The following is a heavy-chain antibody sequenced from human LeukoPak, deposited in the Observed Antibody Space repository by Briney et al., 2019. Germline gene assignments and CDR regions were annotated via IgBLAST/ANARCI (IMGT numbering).Heavy chain of an antibody. Sequence: PGGSLRLSCAASGFTFSSYGMHWVRQAPGKGLEWVAVISYDGSNKYYADSVKGRFTISRDNSKNTLYLQMNSLRAEDTAVCYCAKEKNIAVADLFDPWGQGTLVTVSS. V-gene: IGHV3-30*18. D-gene: IGHD6-19*01. J-gene: IGHJ5*02. CDR1: GFTFSSYG. CDR3: AKEKNIAVADLFDP. CDR2: ISYDGSNK.